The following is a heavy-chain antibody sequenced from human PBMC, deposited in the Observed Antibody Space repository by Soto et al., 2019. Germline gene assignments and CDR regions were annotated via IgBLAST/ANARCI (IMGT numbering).Heavy chain of an antibody. D-gene: IGHD3-22*01. CDR2: INPSGGST. V-gene: IGHV1-46*01. J-gene: IGHJ4*02. Sequence: ASVKVSCKASGYTFTSYYMHWVRQAPGQGLEWMGIINPSGGSTSYAQKFQGRVTMTRDTSTSTVYMELSSLRSEDTAVYYCARDDSSGYYSAGGSDYWGQGTLVTVSS. CDR1: GYTFTSYY. CDR3: ARDDSSGYYSAGGSDY.